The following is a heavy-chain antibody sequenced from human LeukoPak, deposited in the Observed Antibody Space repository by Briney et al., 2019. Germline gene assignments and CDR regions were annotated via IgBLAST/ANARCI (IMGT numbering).Heavy chain of an antibody. CDR2: MNPNSGNT. Sequence: ASVKVSCKASGYTFTSYDINWVRQATGQGLEWMGWMNPNSGNTGYAQKFQGRVTMTRNTSISTAHMELSSLRSEDTAVYYCARVLRYYYDSSGPLPADYWGQGTLVTVSS. CDR3: ARVLRYYYDSSGPLPADY. D-gene: IGHD3-22*01. V-gene: IGHV1-8*01. CDR1: GYTFTSYD. J-gene: IGHJ4*02.